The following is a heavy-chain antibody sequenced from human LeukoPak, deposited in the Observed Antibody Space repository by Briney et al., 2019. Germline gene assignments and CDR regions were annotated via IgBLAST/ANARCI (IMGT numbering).Heavy chain of an antibody. CDR3: ARVGGFGEIVN. CDR2: IIPIFDTA. V-gene: IGHV1-69*01. CDR1: GGTFSSYA. J-gene: IGHJ3*01. Sequence: SVKVSCKASGGTFSSYAISWVPQAPGQGLEWMGGIIPIFDTANYAQKFQGRVTITADESTSTAYMELSSLRSEDTAVYYCARVGGFGEIVNWGQGTMVTVSS. D-gene: IGHD3-10*01.